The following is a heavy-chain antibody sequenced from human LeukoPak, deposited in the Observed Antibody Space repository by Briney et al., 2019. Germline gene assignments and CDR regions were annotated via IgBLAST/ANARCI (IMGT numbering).Heavy chain of an antibody. CDR2: INHSGST. D-gene: IGHD3-22*01. V-gene: IGHV4-34*01. Sequence: PSETLSLTCAVYGGSFSSYYWSWIRQPPGKVLEWIGEINHSGSTNYNPSLKSRVTISVDTSKNQFSLKLSSVTAADTAVYYCARGRGTHDSSGIFDYWGQGTLVTVSS. J-gene: IGHJ4*02. CDR3: ARGRGTHDSSGIFDY. CDR1: GGSFSSYY.